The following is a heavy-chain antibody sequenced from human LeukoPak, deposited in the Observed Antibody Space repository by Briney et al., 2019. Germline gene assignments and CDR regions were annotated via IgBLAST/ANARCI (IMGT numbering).Heavy chain of an antibody. CDR2: IIPIFGTA. CDR3: ARSSYYYDSSGYPVLEYFQH. D-gene: IGHD3-22*01. J-gene: IGHJ1*01. V-gene: IGHV1-69*05. Sequence: EASVKVSCKASGGTFSSYAISWVRQAPGQGLEWMGRIIPIFGTANYAQKFQGRVTITTDESTSTAYMELSSLRSEDTAVYYCARSSYYYDSSGYPVLEYFQHWGQGTLVTVSS. CDR1: GGTFSSYA.